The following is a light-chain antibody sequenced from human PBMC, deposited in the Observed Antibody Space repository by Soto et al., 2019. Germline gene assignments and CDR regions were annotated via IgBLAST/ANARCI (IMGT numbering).Light chain of an antibody. CDR1: QSIGSW. V-gene: IGKV1-5*03. CDR2: KAS. CDR3: QQYNNDSPWT. J-gene: IGKJ1*01. Sequence: DIQMTQSPSTLSASVGDRVILTCRASQSIGSWLAWYQQKAGKGPKLLIYKASSLKSGVPPRFSGSGSGTEFTLTISSLQPDDFATYYCQQYNNDSPWTFGQVTTVEVK.